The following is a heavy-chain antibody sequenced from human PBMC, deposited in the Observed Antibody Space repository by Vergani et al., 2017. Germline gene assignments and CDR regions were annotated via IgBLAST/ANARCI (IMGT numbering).Heavy chain of an antibody. J-gene: IGHJ6*02. V-gene: IGHV4-39*01. Sequence: QLQLQESGPGLVKPSETLSLTCTVSGGSISSSSYYWGWIRQPPGKGLEWIGSIYYSGSTYYNPSLKSRVTISVDTSKNQFSLKLSSVTAADTAVHYCARVSTYYYYGMDVWGQGTTVTVSS. D-gene: IGHD5/OR15-5a*01. CDR3: ARVSTYYYYGMDV. CDR2: IYYSGST. CDR1: GGSISSSSYY.